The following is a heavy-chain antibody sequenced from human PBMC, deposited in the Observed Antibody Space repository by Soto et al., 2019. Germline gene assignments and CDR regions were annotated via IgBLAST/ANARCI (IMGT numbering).Heavy chain of an antibody. D-gene: IGHD3-10*01. Sequence: TLSLTCTVSGGSISSLGYYWTWIRQHPGKGLEWIGYIYYSGSTYYNPSLKSRVTISVDTSKNQFSLKLSSVTAADTAVYYCTTQGFGGLHGLVDVWGQGTTVT. CDR2: IYYSGST. J-gene: IGHJ6*02. V-gene: IGHV4-31*03. CDR3: TTQGFGGLHGLVDV. CDR1: GGSISSLGYY.